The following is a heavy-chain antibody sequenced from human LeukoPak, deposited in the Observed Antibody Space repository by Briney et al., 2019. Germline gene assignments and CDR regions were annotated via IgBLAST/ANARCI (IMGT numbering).Heavy chain of an antibody. CDR3: ASFHYYGSGAYFLSY. D-gene: IGHD3-10*01. CDR2: IGDSGATT. Sequence: GGSLRLSCAASGFTLSSYAMTWVRQAPGKGLEWVSDIGDSGATTYYADSVKGRFTISRDNSKNTLYLQMSSLRAEDTAVYFCASFHYYGSGAYFLSYWGQGTLVTVSS. J-gene: IGHJ4*02. V-gene: IGHV3-23*01. CDR1: GFTLSSYA.